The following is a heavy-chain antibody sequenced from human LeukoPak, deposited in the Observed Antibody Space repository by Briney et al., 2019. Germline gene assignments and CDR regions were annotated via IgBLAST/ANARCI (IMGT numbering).Heavy chain of an antibody. Sequence: SDSLSLTCTVPGGSISSSSYYWGWIRQPRGKGLEWIGSIYYSGSTYYNPSLKSRVTISVDTSKNQFSLKLSSVTAADTAVYYCARQGNYYDSSDAFDIWGQGTMVTISS. CDR3: ARQGNYYDSSDAFDI. D-gene: IGHD3-22*01. J-gene: IGHJ3*02. CDR1: GGSISSSSYY. V-gene: IGHV4-39*07. CDR2: IYYSGST.